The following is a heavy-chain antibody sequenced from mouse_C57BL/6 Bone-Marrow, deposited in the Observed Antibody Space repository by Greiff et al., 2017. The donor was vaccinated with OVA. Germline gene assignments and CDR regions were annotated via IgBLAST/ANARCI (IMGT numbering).Heavy chain of an antibody. J-gene: IGHJ2*01. CDR1: GYAFSSYW. Sequence: QVQLQQSGAELVKPGASVKISCKASGYAFSSYWMYWVKQRPGKGLEWIGQIYPVDGDTNYNGKFKGKATLTADKSSSTAYMQLSSLTSEDSAVYFWASYDGYYCDYWGQGTPLTVSS. CDR3: ASYDGYYCDY. CDR2: IYPVDGDT. D-gene: IGHD2-3*01. V-gene: IGHV1-80*01.